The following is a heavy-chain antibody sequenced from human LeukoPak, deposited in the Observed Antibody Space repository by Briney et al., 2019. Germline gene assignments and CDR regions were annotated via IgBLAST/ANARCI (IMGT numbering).Heavy chain of an antibody. Sequence: GGSLRLSCAASGFTFSSHAMSWVRQAPGKGLEWVSAISDSGGSTYYADSVKGRFTISRDNFKNTLYLQMNSLRAEDTAVYYCAKGGYSGYDSGGYFDYWGQGTLVTVSS. CDR1: GFTFSSHA. V-gene: IGHV3-23*01. J-gene: IGHJ4*02. D-gene: IGHD5-12*01. CDR2: ISDSGGST. CDR3: AKGGYSGYDSGGYFDY.